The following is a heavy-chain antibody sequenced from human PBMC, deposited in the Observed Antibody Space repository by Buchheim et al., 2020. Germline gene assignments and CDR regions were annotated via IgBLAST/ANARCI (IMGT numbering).Heavy chain of an antibody. V-gene: IGHV4-31*03. D-gene: IGHD3-3*01. CDR1: GGSISSGGYY. J-gene: IGHJ5*02. CDR2: IYYSGST. CDR3: ARYRRIRFLEWLWGFDP. Sequence: QVQLQESGPELVKPSQTLSLTCTVSGGSISSGGYYWSWIRQHPGKGLEWIGYIYYSGSTYYNPSLKSRVTISVDTSKNQFSLKLSSVTAADTAVYYCARYRRIRFLEWLWGFDPWGQGTL.